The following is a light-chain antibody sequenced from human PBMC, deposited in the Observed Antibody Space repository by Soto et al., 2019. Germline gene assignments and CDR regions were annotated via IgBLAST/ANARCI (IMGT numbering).Light chain of an antibody. CDR1: QGIGHD. Sequence: DIQLTQSPSSLSASVGDSVTITCRAIQGIGHDLGWYQQKPGKVPTRVIYSASSLQSGGPSRFSGSGSGTEITLTIRSLQPEDSATYFCLQHNSYPKKFGQGTKGDIK. CDR2: SAS. V-gene: IGKV1-17*01. CDR3: LQHNSYPKK. J-gene: IGKJ1*01.